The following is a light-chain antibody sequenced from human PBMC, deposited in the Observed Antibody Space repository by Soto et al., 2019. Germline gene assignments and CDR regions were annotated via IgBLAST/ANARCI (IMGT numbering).Light chain of an antibody. J-gene: IGKJ5*01. CDR3: QQGDSFPIT. CDR2: AAS. Sequence: DIQMTQSPSSVSASVGDTVTITCRASQSISRWLAWYQQKPGTVPKLLIYAASSLQSGVPSRFSSSGAGTEFTLTITSLQPEDFGTYYCQQGDSFPITFGQGTRLEMK. CDR1: QSISRW. V-gene: IGKV1-12*01.